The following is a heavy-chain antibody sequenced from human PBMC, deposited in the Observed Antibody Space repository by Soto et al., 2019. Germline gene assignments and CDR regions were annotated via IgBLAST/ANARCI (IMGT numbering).Heavy chain of an antibody. J-gene: IGHJ4*02. Sequence: PSETLSLTCTVSGGSISSGDYYWSWIRQPPGKGLEWIGYIYYSGSTNYNPSLRNRVTISVDTSKNQFSLKLRSVTAADTAVYYCVRTNHFDYWGQGSLVTVSS. CDR1: GGSISSGDYY. CDR3: VRTNHFDY. V-gene: IGHV4-30-4*01. D-gene: IGHD2-8*01. CDR2: IYYSGST.